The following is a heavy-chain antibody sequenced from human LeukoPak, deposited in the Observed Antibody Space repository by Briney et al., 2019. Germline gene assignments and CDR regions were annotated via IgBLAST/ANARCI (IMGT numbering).Heavy chain of an antibody. CDR2: IIPIFGTA. CDR1: GGTFSSYA. CDR3: ARNWNYGDYYYYYMDV. D-gene: IGHD1-7*01. Sequence: SVKVSCKASGGTFSSYAISWGRQAPGQGLDWMGGIIPIFGTANYAQKFKGRVTITADESTSKAYMELSSLRSEDTAVYYCARNWNYGDYYYYYMDVWGKGTTVTVSS. J-gene: IGHJ6*03. V-gene: IGHV1-69*13.